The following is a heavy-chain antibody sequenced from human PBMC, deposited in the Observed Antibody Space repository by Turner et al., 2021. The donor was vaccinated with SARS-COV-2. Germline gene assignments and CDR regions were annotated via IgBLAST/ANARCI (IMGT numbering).Heavy chain of an antibody. V-gene: IGHV3-30*18. CDR1: GFTFSSYG. Sequence: QVPLVESGGGVVQPGRSLRLSCAASGFTFSSYGMHWVRQAPGKGLEWVAVISYDGSDKYYADSGKGRFTISRDNSKNTLYLQMNSLRAEDTAVYYCAKESGSYYYYYYGMDVWGQGTTVTVSS. D-gene: IGHD1-26*01. CDR3: AKESGSYYYYYYGMDV. J-gene: IGHJ6*02. CDR2: ISYDGSDK.